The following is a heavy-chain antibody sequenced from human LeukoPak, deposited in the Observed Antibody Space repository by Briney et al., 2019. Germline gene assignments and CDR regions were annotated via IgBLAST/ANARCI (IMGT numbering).Heavy chain of an antibody. D-gene: IGHD3-22*01. CDR3: TRDPYDSIGYGAFDI. V-gene: IGHV3-30*02. J-gene: IGHJ3*02. CDR2: IRNDGTNE. Sequence: GGSLRLSCAASGFVFSSYGMHWVRQAPGKGLERVAFIRNDGTNEYYADSVKGRFTISRDNSKNTLSLQMNSLRAEDTAVYYCTRDPYDSIGYGAFDIWGQGTMVTVSS. CDR1: GFVFSSYG.